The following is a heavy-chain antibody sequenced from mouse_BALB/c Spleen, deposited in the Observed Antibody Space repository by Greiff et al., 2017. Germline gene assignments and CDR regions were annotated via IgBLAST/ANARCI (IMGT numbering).Heavy chain of an antibody. J-gene: IGHJ3*01. CDR3: ARRGYGSSYGFAY. CDR1: GYAFTNYL. V-gene: IGHV1-54*01. D-gene: IGHD1-1*01. CDR2: INPGSGGT. Sequence: VQRVESGAELVRPGTSVKVSCKASGYAFTNYLIEWVKQRPGQGLEWIGVINPGSGGTNYNEKFKGKATLTADKSSSTAYMQLSSLTSDDSAVYFCARRGYGSSYGFAYWGQGTLVTVSA.